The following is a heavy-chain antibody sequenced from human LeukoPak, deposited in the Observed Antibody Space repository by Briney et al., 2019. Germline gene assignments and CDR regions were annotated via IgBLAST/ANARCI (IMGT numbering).Heavy chain of an antibody. V-gene: IGHV4-59*01. CDR3: ARVVVGATPAYYYYYMDV. CDR2: IYYSGST. Sequence: PSETLSLTCTVSGGSISSYYWSWIRQPPGKGLEWIGYIYYSGSTNYNPSLKSRVTISVDTSKNQFSLKLSSVTAADTAVYYCARVVVGATPAYYYYYMDVWGKGTTVTVSS. CDR1: GGSISSYY. J-gene: IGHJ6*03. D-gene: IGHD2-15*01.